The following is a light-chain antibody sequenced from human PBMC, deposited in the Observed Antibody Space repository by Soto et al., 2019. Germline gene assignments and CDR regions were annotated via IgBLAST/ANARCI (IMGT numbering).Light chain of an antibody. J-gene: IGKJ1*01. CDR3: QERSNWPRTA. CDR2: GAS. Sequence: EIVMTQSPATLSVSPGERATLSCRASQSVSSNLAWYQQKPGQAPRLLIYGASTRATGIPDRFSGSGSGTEFTLSISSLQSEDFAVYYCQERSNWPRTAFGQGTKVEI. CDR1: QSVSSN. V-gene: IGKV3-15*01.